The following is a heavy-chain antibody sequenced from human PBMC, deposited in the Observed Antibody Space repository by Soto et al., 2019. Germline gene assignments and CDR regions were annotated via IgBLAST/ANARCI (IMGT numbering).Heavy chain of an antibody. V-gene: IGHV4-61*01. CDR2: IYYSGST. D-gene: IGHD3-10*01. J-gene: IGHJ6*02. Sequence: QVQLQESGPGLVKPSETLSLTCTVSGGSVSSGSYYWSWIRQPPGKGLEWIGYIYYSGSTNYNPSLKRRLPIPVDTSKNQFSLKLRSVTAADTAVYYCARELLWSGTPYGMDVWGQGTTVTVSS. CDR1: GGSVSSGSYY. CDR3: ARELLWSGTPYGMDV.